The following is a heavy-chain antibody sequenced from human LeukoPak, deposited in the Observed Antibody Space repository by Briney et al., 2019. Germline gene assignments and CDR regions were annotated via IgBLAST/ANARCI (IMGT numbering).Heavy chain of an antibody. Sequence: ASVKVSCKASGYSLTGYYLHWVRQAPGQGLEWMGWMNPNSGGTNFAQRLQGRVTMTRDTSISTAYMELSRLRSDDTAVYYCGGEVGPTGWFDPWGQGTLVTVSS. CDR1: GYSLTGYY. J-gene: IGHJ5*02. D-gene: IGHD1-26*01. CDR3: GGEVGPTGWFDP. V-gene: IGHV1-2*02. CDR2: MNPNSGGT.